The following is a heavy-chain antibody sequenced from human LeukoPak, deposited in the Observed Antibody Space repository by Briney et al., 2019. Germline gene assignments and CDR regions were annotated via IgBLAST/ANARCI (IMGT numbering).Heavy chain of an antibody. CDR1: GLTVSSNY. Sequence: PGGSLRLSCAASGLTVSSNYMNWVRQAPGKGLEWVSVIYNGVTIHYADSVKGRFTISSDNSKNTVYLQLNSLRAEGTAIYYCILTTVTTSAEYWGQGTLVTVSS. CDR2: IYNGVTI. V-gene: IGHV3-53*01. D-gene: IGHD4-17*01. J-gene: IGHJ4*02. CDR3: ILTTVTTSAEY.